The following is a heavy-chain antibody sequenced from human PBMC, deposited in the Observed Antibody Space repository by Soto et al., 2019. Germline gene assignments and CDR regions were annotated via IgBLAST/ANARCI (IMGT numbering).Heavy chain of an antibody. CDR1: GFRFSGHA. CDR2: IRNTPYGGTT. Sequence: GGSLRLSCNCSGFRFSGHAMTWVRQAPGKGLEWVGFIRNTPYGGTTDYAASVRGRFTISRDDSASIAYLQMNSLKTEDSGLYYCSRGSFGYHGPWGPGTLVTVSS. CDR3: SRGSFGYHGP. D-gene: IGHD2-2*03. V-gene: IGHV3-49*04. J-gene: IGHJ5*02.